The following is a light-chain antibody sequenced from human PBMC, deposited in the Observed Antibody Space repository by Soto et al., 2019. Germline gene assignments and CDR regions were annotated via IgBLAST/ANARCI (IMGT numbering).Light chain of an antibody. CDR1: QDISIW. V-gene: IGKV1-12*01. CDR2: TAS. J-gene: IGKJ5*01. CDR3: QQANSFPIT. Sequence: EIQMTQSPSSVSASVGDRVTVTCRASQDISIWLAWYQQKPGKAPNLLIYTASNLQSGVPSRFSGSGSGTHFTLTISSLQPEDFATYYCQQANSFPITFGQGTRLEIK.